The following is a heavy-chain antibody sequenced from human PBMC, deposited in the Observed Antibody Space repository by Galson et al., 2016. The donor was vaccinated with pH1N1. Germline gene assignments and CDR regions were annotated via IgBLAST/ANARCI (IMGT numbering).Heavy chain of an antibody. CDR1: GDSVSSNSAT. CDR2: TYYRSKWYN. D-gene: IGHD3-3*01. Sequence: CAISGDSVSSNSATWNWIRQSPSRGLEWLGRTYYRSKWYNDYAESVKSRIIISPDTSKNQLSLQLNSVTPADTAVYYCARGVIVYDFWSGYQDHAAFDIWGQGTMVIVSS. J-gene: IGHJ3*02. V-gene: IGHV6-1*01. CDR3: ARGVIVYDFWSGYQDHAAFDI.